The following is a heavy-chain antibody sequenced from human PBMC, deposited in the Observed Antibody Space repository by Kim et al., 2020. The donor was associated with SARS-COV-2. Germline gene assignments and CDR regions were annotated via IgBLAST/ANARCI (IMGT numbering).Heavy chain of an antibody. CDR2: ISSSGSTI. J-gene: IGHJ6*02. V-gene: IGHV3-11*01. CDR3: ARLDYYDSSGYYLHYYYYYGMDV. Sequence: GGSLRLSCAASGFTFSDYYMSWIRQAPGKGLEWVSYISSSGSTIYYADSVKGRFTISRDNAKNSLYLQMNSLRAEDTAVYYCARLDYYDSSGYYLHYYYYYGMDVWGQGTTVTVSS. D-gene: IGHD3-22*01. CDR1: GFTFSDYY.